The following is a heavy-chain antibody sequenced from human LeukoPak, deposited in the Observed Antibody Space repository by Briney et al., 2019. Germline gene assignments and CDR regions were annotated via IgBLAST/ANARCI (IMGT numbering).Heavy chain of an antibody. CDR1: GFTFSDYW. CDR2: IKQDGSAK. CDR3: ARGAGKQWPAAIDY. J-gene: IGHJ4*02. Sequence: GGSVRLSCAASGFTFSDYWMSWVRQAPGEGLEWVANIKQDGSAKNYVDSVKGRFTISRDNAKNTLYLQMNSLRAEDTAVYYCARGAGKQWPAAIDYWGQGTLVTVSS. V-gene: IGHV3-7*01. D-gene: IGHD6-19*01.